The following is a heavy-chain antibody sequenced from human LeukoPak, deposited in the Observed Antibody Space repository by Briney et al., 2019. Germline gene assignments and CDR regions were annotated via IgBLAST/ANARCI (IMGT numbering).Heavy chain of an antibody. Sequence: GGSLRLSCAASGFTFSVHWMSWVRQAPGKGLEWVANIKQDGSEKYYVDSVKGRFTISRDNAKNSLYLQMNSLRAEDTAVYYCARNSHIVVVPAAIRGAGGDAFDIWGQGTMVTVSS. D-gene: IGHD2-2*01. CDR1: GFTFSVHW. J-gene: IGHJ3*02. V-gene: IGHV3-7*01. CDR2: IKQDGSEK. CDR3: ARNSHIVVVPAAIRGAGGDAFDI.